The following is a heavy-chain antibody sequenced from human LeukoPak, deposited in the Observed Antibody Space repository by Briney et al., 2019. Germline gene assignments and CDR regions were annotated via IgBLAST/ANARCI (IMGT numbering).Heavy chain of an antibody. CDR1: GGSISSSSYY. CDR2: INHSGST. D-gene: IGHD3-10*01. J-gene: IGHJ4*02. V-gene: IGHV4-39*07. Sequence: SETLSLTCTVSGGSISSSSYYWGWIRQPPGKGLEWIGEINHSGSTNYNPSLKSRVTISVDTSKNQFSLKLSSVTAADTAVYYCARGPSKLLWFGGSYKYWGQGTLVTVSS. CDR3: ARGPSKLLWFGGSYKY.